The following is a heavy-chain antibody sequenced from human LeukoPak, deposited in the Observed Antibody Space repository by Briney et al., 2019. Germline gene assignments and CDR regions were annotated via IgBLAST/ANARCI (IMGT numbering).Heavy chain of an antibody. J-gene: IGHJ4*02. D-gene: IGHD5-24*01. CDR3: ARSGYNRFDY. CDR1: GFTLSNAW. CDR2: FSGSGGST. V-gene: IGHV3-23*01. Sequence: GGSLRLSCAASGFTLSNAWMNWVRQAPGKGLEWVSAFSGSGGSTYYADSVKGRFTISRDNSKNTLFLQMNSLRADDTAVYYCARSGYNRFDYWGQGTLVTVSS.